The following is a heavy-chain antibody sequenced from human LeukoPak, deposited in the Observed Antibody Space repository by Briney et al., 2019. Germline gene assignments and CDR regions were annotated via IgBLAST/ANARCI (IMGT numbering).Heavy chain of an antibody. Sequence: GGSLRLSCAASGFTFSSYAMSWVRQAPGKGLVCVSSISGSGGSTYYADSVKGRFTISRGNSKNTLYLQMSSLRAEDTALYYCAKEVGLSAAGTRGDFDYWGQGTLVTVSS. J-gene: IGHJ4*02. CDR2: ISGSGGST. V-gene: IGHV3-23*01. D-gene: IGHD6-13*01. CDR1: GFTFSSYA. CDR3: AKEVGLSAAGTRGDFDY.